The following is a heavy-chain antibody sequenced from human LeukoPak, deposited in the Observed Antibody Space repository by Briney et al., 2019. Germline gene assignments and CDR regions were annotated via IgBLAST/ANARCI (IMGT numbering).Heavy chain of an antibody. V-gene: IGHV3-74*01. Sequence: GGSLRLSCAASGFTLSRYWMHWVRQAPEKGLVWVSCINGDESDTYYADSVKGRFTISRDNAKNTLFLQMNSLRADDTAVYYCAREVGDWDNWFDPWGQGTLVTVSS. CDR3: AREVGDWDNWFDP. CDR1: GFTLSRYW. D-gene: IGHD3-16*01. CDR2: INGDESDT. J-gene: IGHJ5*02.